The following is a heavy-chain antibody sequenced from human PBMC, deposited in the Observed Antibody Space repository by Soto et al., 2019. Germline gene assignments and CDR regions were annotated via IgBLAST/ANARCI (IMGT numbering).Heavy chain of an antibody. CDR2: IYHSGAT. V-gene: IGHV4-4*02. CDR1: GDSISSSNW. J-gene: IGHJ4*02. Sequence: QVQLQESGPGLVKPSGTLSLTCAVSGDSISSSNWWSWVRQAPGKGLEWIGEIYHSGATTYNPSLQSRATISVDPSKNHFSLTLTSVTAADTAVYFCARDLGTGTDFWGRGTLVTVAS. D-gene: IGHD1-1*01. CDR3: ARDLGTGTDF.